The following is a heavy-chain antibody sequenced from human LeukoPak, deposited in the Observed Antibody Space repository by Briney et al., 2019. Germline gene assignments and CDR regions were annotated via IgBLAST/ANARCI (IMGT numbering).Heavy chain of an antibody. CDR1: GFSLTAYS. CDR2: IGPGGDI. V-gene: IGHV3-48*01. Sequence: GGSLRLSCAASGFSLTAYSMNWVRQAPGRGLEWISYIGPGGDIYYADSVTGRFTVSRDTAKNSLYLQMNGLRVEDTAVYYCARRFDSWGQGTLVTVSS. J-gene: IGHJ4*02. CDR3: ARRFDS.